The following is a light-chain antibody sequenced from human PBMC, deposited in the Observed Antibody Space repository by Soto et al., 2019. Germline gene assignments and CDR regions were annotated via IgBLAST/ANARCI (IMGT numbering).Light chain of an antibody. Sequence: QSVLTQPPSASGTPGQRVTISCSGSCSNIGSNYVYWYQQLPGTAPKLLIYRNNQRPSGVPDRFSGSKSGTSASLAISGLRSEDEADYYCAAWDDSLSGPLYVFGTGTKLTVL. J-gene: IGLJ1*01. CDR3: AAWDDSLSGPLYV. CDR2: RNN. V-gene: IGLV1-47*01. CDR1: CSNIGSNY.